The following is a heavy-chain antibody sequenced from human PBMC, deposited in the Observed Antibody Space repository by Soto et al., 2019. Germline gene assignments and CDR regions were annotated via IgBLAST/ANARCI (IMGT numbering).Heavy chain of an antibody. CDR1: GDSISSTGFY. J-gene: IGHJ4*01. D-gene: IGHD1-26*01. Sequence: SETLSLTCSVSGDSISSTGFYWSWIRQHPGKAPEWIGNIHYTGRTSYNPSLKSRLAISLDASKNQFSLSLSSATSADSALYYSVTEHHRTATYF. V-gene: IGHV4-31*03. CDR2: IHYTGRT. CDR3: VTEHHRTATYF.